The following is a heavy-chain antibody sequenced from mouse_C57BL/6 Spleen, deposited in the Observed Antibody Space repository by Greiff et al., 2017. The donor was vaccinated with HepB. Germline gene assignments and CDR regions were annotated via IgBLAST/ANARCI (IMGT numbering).Heavy chain of an antibody. V-gene: IGHV1-55*01. D-gene: IGHD1-1*01. CDR2: IYPGSGST. J-gene: IGHJ4*01. Sequence: QVQLQQPGAGLVKPGASVKMSCKASGYTFTSYWITWVKQRPGQGLEWIGDIYPGSGSTNYNEKFKSKATLTVDTSSSTAYMQLSSLTSEDSAVYYCATTVVARKYAMDYWGQGTSVTVSS. CDR1: GYTFTSYW. CDR3: ATTVVARKYAMDY.